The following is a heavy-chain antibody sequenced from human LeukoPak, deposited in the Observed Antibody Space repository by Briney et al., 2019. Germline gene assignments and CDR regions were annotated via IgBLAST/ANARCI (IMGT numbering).Heavy chain of an antibody. CDR1: GDSVSNKRAT. D-gene: IGHD2/OR15-2a*01. CDR2: TYYRSEWYS. V-gene: IGHV6-1*01. J-gene: IGHJ3*01. CDR3: ARVPTLCAFDL. Sequence: SQTLSLTCAISGDSVSNKRATWIWIRQSPSRGLEYLGRTYYRSEWYSEYAVSVRSRLTINPDTSKNQFSLHLNSVTPEDTAVYYCARVPTLCAFDLWGPGTMVTVSS.